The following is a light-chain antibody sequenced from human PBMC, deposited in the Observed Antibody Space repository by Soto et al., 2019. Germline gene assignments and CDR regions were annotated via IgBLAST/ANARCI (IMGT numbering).Light chain of an antibody. CDR1: SSDVGGFEY. V-gene: IGLV2-14*01. Sequence: QSMLSQPASVSGSPGQSITISCTGTSSDVGGFEYVSWYQHQPGKAPKLIIYDVTKRPSGVSNRFSGSKSGNTASLTISGIQAEDEGDYYCGSITRRSTSVFGTGTKSPS. CDR2: DVT. CDR3: GSITRRSTSV. J-gene: IGLJ1*01.